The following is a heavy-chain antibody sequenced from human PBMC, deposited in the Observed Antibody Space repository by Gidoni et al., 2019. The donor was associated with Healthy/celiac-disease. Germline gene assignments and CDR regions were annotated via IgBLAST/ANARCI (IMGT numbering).Heavy chain of an antibody. V-gene: IGHV3-23*01. Sequence: EVQLLESGGGLVQPGGSLRLSCEAPGFTFSSYAMSWVRQAQGKGLEWVPAISGSGGSTYYADSVKGRFTISRDNSKNTLYLQMNSLRAEDTAVYYCAKAIAYDWYFDLWGRGTLVTVSS. CDR1: GFTFSSYA. J-gene: IGHJ2*01. CDR3: AKAIAYDWYFDL. CDR2: ISGSGGST. D-gene: IGHD6-13*01.